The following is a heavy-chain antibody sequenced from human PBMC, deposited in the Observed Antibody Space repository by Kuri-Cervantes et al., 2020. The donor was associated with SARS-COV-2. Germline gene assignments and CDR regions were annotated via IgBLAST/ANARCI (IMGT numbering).Heavy chain of an antibody. CDR2: INPNSGGT. V-gene: IGHV1-2*02. CDR1: GYTLTGYY. CDR3: ARTIAAAEHYYYYYYMDV. D-gene: IGHD6-13*01. J-gene: IGHJ6*03. Sequence: GESLKISCKASGYTLTGYYMHWVRQAPGQGLEWMGWINPNSGGTNYAQKFQGRVTMTRDTSISTAYMELSRLRSDDTAVYYCARTIAAAEHYYYYYYMDVWGKGTTVTVSS.